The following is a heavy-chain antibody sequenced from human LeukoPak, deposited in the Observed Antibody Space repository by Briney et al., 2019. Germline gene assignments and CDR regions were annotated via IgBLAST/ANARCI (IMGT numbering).Heavy chain of an antibody. D-gene: IGHD3-10*01. V-gene: IGHV3-23*01. CDR3: ARDAGAGPYYHYSGMDV. CDR1: GFTFTNYA. J-gene: IGHJ6*02. CDR2: VSGNAVRT. Sequence: PGGSLRLSCAASGFTFTNYAMSWVRQAPGKGLEWFSAVSGNAVRTYYADSVKGRFTISRDNSRYMIYLQMTSLRIEDTAIYYCARDAGAGPYYHYSGMDVWGQGTTVTVSS.